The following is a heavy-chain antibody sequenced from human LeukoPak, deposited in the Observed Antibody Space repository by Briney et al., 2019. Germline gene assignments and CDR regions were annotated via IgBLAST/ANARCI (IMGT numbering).Heavy chain of an antibody. CDR2: ISAYNGNT. Sequence: ASVKVSCKASGYTFTSYGISWVRQAPGQGLEWMGWISAYNGNTNYAQKLQGIVTMTTDTSTSTAYMELRSLRSDDTAVYYCARADILTGYYPVDPWGQGTLVTVSS. V-gene: IGHV1-18*01. CDR3: ARADILTGYYPVDP. D-gene: IGHD3-9*01. J-gene: IGHJ5*02. CDR1: GYTFTSYG.